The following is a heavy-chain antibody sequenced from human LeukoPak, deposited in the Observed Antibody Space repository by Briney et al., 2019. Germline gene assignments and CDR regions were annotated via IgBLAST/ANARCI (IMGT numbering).Heavy chain of an antibody. J-gene: IGHJ4*02. D-gene: IGHD3-22*01. V-gene: IGHV5-51*04. CDR2: IYPGDSDA. CDR3: VRRYYYDGTGSYFDY. CDR1: GYNFATHW. Sequence: GESLKISCKGSGYNFATHWIAWVRHMPGKGLESMGSIYPGDSDARYNPSFQGQVTISVDKRISTAYMQWNSLEASDTAMYYCVRRYYYDGTGSYFDYWGQGTLVTVSS.